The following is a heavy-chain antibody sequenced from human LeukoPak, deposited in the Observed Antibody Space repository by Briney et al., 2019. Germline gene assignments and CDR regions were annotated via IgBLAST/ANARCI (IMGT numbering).Heavy chain of an antibody. CDR1: GGSISSYY. CDR3: AKSLYGSGSYYNWFDP. J-gene: IGHJ5*02. V-gene: IGHV4-59*04. D-gene: IGHD3-10*01. CDR2: IYHSGST. Sequence: SETLSLTCTVSGGSISSYYWSWIRQPPGKGLEWIGSIYHSGSTYYNPSLKRRVTISLDTSKNQFSLKLSSVTAADTAVYYCAKSLYGSGSYYNWFDPWGQGTLVTVSS.